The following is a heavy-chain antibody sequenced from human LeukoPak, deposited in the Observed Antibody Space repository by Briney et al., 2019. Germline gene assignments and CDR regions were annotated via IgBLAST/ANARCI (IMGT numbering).Heavy chain of an antibody. CDR2: ISRTSAYI. J-gene: IGHJ4*02. CDR3: ARDERRYCSDSNCYPGDY. CDR1: GFTFSSYA. Sequence: GGSLRLYCSASGFTFSSYAMKWVRQAPGKGLEWVSAISRTSAYIYYSDSVKGRFTVSRDNAMNSVFLQMDSLRAEDTAVYYCARDERRYCSDSNCYPGDYWGQGTLVTVSS. V-gene: IGHV3-21*01. D-gene: IGHD2-15*01.